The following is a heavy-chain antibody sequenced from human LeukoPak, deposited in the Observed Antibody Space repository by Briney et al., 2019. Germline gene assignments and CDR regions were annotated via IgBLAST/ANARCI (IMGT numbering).Heavy chain of an antibody. D-gene: IGHD5-24*01. Sequence: PGGSLRLSCAASGFSLSSYGMTWVRQAPGKGLEWVSTPSDRGGGTYYADSVKGRFTISRDNSKNTMYLHMNSLRAEDTALYFCARDERSIQFNFWGQGTLVTVSS. CDR2: PSDRGGGT. V-gene: IGHV3-23*01. J-gene: IGHJ4*02. CDR1: GFSLSSYG. CDR3: ARDERSIQFNF.